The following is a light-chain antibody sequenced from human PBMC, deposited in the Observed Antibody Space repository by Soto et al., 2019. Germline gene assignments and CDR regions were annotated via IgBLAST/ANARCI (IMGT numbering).Light chain of an antibody. CDR1: QSISSK. V-gene: IGKV3-15*01. CDR2: GAS. J-gene: IGKJ4*01. CDR3: QEYNNWHPIT. Sequence: EIVMTQSPATLSVSPGERAILSCRASQSISSKLAWYQQKPGQAPRLLIYGASTRATGIPARFSGSGSGTEFTLTISSLQSEDFALYYCQEYNNWHPITFGGGTKVDTK.